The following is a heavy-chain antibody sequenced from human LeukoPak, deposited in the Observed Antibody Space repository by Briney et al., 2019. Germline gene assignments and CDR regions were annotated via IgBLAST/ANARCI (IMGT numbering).Heavy chain of an antibody. CDR2: ISAYNGNT. D-gene: IGHD2-2*01. Sequence: GASVKVSCKASGYTFTCYYMHWVRQAPGQGLEWMGWISAYNGNTNYAQKLQGRVTMTTDTSTSTAYMELRSLRSDDTAVYYCARLSTAASGERDYYYYMDVWGKGTTVTVSS. CDR1: GYTFTCYY. J-gene: IGHJ6*03. V-gene: IGHV1-18*04. CDR3: ARLSTAASGERDYYYYMDV.